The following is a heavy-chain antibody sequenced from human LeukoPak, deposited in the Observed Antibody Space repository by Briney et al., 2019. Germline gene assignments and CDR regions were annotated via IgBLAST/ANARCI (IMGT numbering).Heavy chain of an antibody. D-gene: IGHD6-19*01. CDR1: GFTFSSYS. J-gene: IGHJ6*02. CDR2: ISSSSSTI. CDR3: ARDQAGNSYYYGMDV. Sequence: QSGGSLRLSCAASGFTFSSYSMTWVRQAPGKGLEWVSYISSSSSTIYYADSVKGRFTISRDNAKNSLYLQMNSLRAEDTAVYYCARDQAGNSYYYGMDVWGQGTTVTVSS. V-gene: IGHV3-48*01.